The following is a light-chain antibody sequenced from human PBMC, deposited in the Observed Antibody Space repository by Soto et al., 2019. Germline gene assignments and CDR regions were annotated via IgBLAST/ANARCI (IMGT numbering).Light chain of an antibody. J-gene: IGKJ2*01. V-gene: IGKV3-15*01. Sequence: EIVMTQSPATLSVSPGERATLSCRASQSVNSNLAWYQQKPGQAPRLLVYGASTRATGIPARFSGSGSGTEFTLTISSLQSEDVAIYYCQQFSSPPFFPFGQGTKVEIK. CDR3: QQFSSPPFFP. CDR2: GAS. CDR1: QSVNSN.